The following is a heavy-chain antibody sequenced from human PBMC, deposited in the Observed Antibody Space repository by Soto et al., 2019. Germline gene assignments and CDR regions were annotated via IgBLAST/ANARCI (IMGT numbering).Heavy chain of an antibody. CDR3: ARDFNDRGYRPLYGMDV. CDR2: IIPIFGTA. J-gene: IGHJ6*02. Sequence: QVQLVQSGAEVKKPGSSVKVSCKASGGTFSSYAISWVRQAPGQGLEWMGGIIPIFGTANYAQKFQGRVTITADESTSTAYMELSSRRSEDTAVYYCARDFNDRGYRPLYGMDVWGQGTTVTVSS. CDR1: GGTFSSYA. D-gene: IGHD3-22*01. V-gene: IGHV1-69*01.